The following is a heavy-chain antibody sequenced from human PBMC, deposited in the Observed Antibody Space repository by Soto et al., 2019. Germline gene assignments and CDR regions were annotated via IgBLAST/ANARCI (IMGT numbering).Heavy chain of an antibody. CDR3: ARHVHYDFWSGYLNYYYYMDV. CDR1: GGSISSSSYY. CDR2: IYYSGST. Sequence: TSETLSLTCTVSGGSISSSSYYWGWIRQPPGKGLEWIGSIYYSGSTYYNPSLKSRVTISVDTSKNQFSLKLSSVTAADTAVYYCARHVHYDFWSGYLNYYYYMDVWGKGTTVTVSS. V-gene: IGHV4-39*01. D-gene: IGHD3-3*01. J-gene: IGHJ6*03.